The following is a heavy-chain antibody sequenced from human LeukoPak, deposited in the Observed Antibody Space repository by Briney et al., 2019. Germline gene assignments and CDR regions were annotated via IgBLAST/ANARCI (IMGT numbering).Heavy chain of an antibody. D-gene: IGHD2-2*02. CDR1: GYTFTSYG. Sequence: GASVKVSCKASGYTFTSYGISWVRQAPGQGLEWMGWISAYNGNTNYAQKLQGSVTMTTDTSTSTAYMELRSLRSDDTAVYYCAGDFPVGYCSSTSCSTHWFDPWGQGTLVTVSS. CDR3: AGDFPVGYCSSTSCSTHWFDP. V-gene: IGHV1-18*01. J-gene: IGHJ5*02. CDR2: ISAYNGNT.